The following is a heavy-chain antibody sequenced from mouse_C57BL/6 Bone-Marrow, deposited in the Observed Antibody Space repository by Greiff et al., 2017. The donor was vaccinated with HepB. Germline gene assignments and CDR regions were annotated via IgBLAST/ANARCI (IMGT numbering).Heavy chain of an antibody. CDR2: IDPETGGT. Sequence: VQLQQSGAELVRPGASVTLSCKASGYTFTDYEMHWVKQTPVHGLEWIGAIDPETGGTAYNQKFKGKAILTANKSSSTAYMALRSLTSEDSAVYYCTREDIVTTNYYAMDYWGQGTSVTVSS. CDR1: GYTFTDYE. J-gene: IGHJ4*01. V-gene: IGHV1-15*01. D-gene: IGHD2-5*01. CDR3: TREDIVTTNYYAMDY.